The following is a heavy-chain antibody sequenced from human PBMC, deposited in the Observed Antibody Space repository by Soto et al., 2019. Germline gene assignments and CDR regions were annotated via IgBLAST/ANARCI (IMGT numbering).Heavy chain of an antibody. CDR2: ISHDGGT. CDR1: GGSFDDFY. Sequence: QVQLQQWGAGLLRPSETLSLTCAFYGGSFDDFYWSWVRQSPGKGLEWVGEISHDGGTNYSPSLTRRVSISVDSSKYQFSLHLGSVTAADTALYYLARGQLVLYGDLTTYHRDMGVWAHGTTVTVSS. D-gene: IGHD2-8*02. V-gene: IGHV4-34*02. J-gene: IGHJ6*01. CDR3: ARGQLVLYGDLTTYHRDMGV.